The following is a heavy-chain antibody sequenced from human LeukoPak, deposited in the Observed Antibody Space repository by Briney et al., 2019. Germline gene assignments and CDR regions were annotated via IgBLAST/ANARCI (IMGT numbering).Heavy chain of an antibody. J-gene: IGHJ5*02. CDR3: ARVSYTGFGGYNWFDP. D-gene: IGHD3-16*01. CDR2: IYYSGST. V-gene: IGHV4-59*01. Sequence: SETLSLTCTVSGGSISSYYWSWLRQPPGKGLEWIGYIYYSGSTNYNPSLKSRVTISVDTSKNQFSLKLSSVTAADTAVYYCARVSYTGFGGYNWFDPWGQGTLVTVSS. CDR1: GGSISSYY.